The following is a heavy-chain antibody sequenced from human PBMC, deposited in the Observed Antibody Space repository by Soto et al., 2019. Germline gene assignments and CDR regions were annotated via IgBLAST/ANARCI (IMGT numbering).Heavy chain of an antibody. Sequence: SETLSLTCAVSGASISGYYWSWIRQPPGKGLEWIGYIYHSGSSNYNPSLKSRVTMSVDTSKNQFSLKLNSVTAADTAVYYCARYYCTSTTCYYFDYWGQGTLVTVS. CDR3: ARYYCTSTTCYYFDY. D-gene: IGHD2-2*01. CDR2: IYHSGSS. CDR1: GASISGYY. J-gene: IGHJ4*02. V-gene: IGHV4-59*01.